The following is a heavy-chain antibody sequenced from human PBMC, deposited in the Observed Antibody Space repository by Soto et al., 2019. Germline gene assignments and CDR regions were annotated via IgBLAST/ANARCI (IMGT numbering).Heavy chain of an antibody. D-gene: IGHD4-4*01. V-gene: IGHV3-48*03. J-gene: IGHJ6*02. CDR1: GFTFSSYE. CDR2: ISSSGSTI. CDR3: ARDWVMTTVTTYYYYGMDV. Sequence: GGSLRLSCAASGFTFSSYEMNWVRQAPGKGLEWVSYISSSGSTIYYADSVKGRFTISRDNAKNSLYLQMNSLRAEDTAVYYCARDWVMTTVTTYYYYGMDVWGQGTTVTVSS.